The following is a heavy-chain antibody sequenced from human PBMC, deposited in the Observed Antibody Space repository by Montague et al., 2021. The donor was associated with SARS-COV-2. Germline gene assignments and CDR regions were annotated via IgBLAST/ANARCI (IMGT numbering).Heavy chain of an antibody. D-gene: IGHD2-21*01. Sequence: SETLSLTCTVSGASVSSSDWGWIRQSPGKGLEWIGYFYIVGSTDSNPSLKSRVTISIYTSKNQFSLKVRSVTAAATAIYDCARESMAADAFDIWGQGTMVTVSS. V-gene: IGHV4-59*02. J-gene: IGHJ3*02. CDR2: FYIVGST. CDR1: GASVSSSD. CDR3: ARESMAADAFDI.